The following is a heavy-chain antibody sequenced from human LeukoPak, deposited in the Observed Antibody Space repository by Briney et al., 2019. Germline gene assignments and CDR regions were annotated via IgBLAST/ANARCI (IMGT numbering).Heavy chain of an antibody. V-gene: IGHV1-18*01. CDR1: GYTFTSYG. J-gene: IGHJ4*02. CDR2: ISANNGNT. Sequence: GASVKVSCKASGYTFTSYGIIWVRQAPGQGLEWMGWISANNGNTNYAQKLQDRVTMTTDTSTSTAYMELRSLRSDDTAVYYCARVGYGDHVSYFDYWGQGTLVTVSS. D-gene: IGHD4-17*01. CDR3: ARVGYGDHVSYFDY.